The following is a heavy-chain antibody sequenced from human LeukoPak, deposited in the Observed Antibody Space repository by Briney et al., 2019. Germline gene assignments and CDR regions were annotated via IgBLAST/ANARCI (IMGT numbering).Heavy chain of an antibody. CDR2: IIPIFGTA. D-gene: IGHD1-26*01. CDR3: ALLATTRYYYYYMDV. J-gene: IGHJ6*03. Sequence: RASVKVSCKASGGTFSSYAISWVRQAPGQGLEWMGGIIPIFGTANYAQKFQGRVTITTDESTSTAYMELGSLRSEDTAVYYCALLATTRYYYYYMDVWGKGTTVTVSS. V-gene: IGHV1-69*05. CDR1: GGTFSSYA.